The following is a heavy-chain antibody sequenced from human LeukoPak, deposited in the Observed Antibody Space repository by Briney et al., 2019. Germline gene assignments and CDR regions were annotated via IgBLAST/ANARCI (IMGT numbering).Heavy chain of an antibody. J-gene: IGHJ5*02. CDR1: GYTFTSYD. CDR2: MNPNSGNT. Sequence: ASVKVSCKASGYTFTSYDIHWVRQATGQGLEWMGWMNPNSGNTGYAQKFQGRVTMTRNTSISTAYMELSSLRSEDTAVYYCARGDYDSSVDNWFDPWGQGTLVTVSS. V-gene: IGHV1-8*01. CDR3: ARGDYDSSVDNWFDP. D-gene: IGHD3-22*01.